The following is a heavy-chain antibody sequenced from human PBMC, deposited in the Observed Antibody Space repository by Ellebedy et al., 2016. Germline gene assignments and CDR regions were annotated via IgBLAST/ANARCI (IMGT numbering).Heavy chain of an antibody. Sequence: GGSLRLSCAASGFTFSSYWMSWVRQAPGKGLEWVANIKQDGSEKYYVDSVKGRFTISRDNAKNSLYLQMSSLRAEDTAVYYCARDPDGIIPGGDWDDYWGQGTLVTVSS. CDR1: GFTFSSYW. V-gene: IGHV3-7*04. D-gene: IGHD2-21*02. CDR3: ARDPDGIIPGGDWDDY. CDR2: IKQDGSEK. J-gene: IGHJ4*02.